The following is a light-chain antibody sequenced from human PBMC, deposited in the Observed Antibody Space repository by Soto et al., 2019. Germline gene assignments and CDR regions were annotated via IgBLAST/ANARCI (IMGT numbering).Light chain of an antibody. V-gene: IGLV2-23*01. J-gene: IGLJ2*01. Sequence: QSALTQPASASGSPGQSITISCTGTSSDVGTYDLVSWYQQHPGKAPKLMIYEGTKRPSGVSNRFSGSKSGNTASLTISGLQAEDEADYYCCSYAGSRNVVFGGGTKLTVL. CDR2: EGT. CDR3: CSYAGSRNVV. CDR1: SSDVGTYDL.